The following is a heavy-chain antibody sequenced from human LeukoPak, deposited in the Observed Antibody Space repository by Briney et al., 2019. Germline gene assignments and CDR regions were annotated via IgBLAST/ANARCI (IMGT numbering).Heavy chain of an antibody. Sequence: HGQSLRISCKGSGYSFTSYWISWVHQMPGKVVEWMGRIDPSDSYTNYSPSFQGHVTISADKSISTAYLQWSSLKASDTAMYYCARHEDIVVVPAASYYYYGMDVWGQGTTVTVSS. J-gene: IGHJ6*02. V-gene: IGHV5-10-1*01. CDR3: ARHEDIVVVPAASYYYYGMDV. CDR2: IDPSDSYT. CDR1: GYSFTSYW. D-gene: IGHD2-2*01.